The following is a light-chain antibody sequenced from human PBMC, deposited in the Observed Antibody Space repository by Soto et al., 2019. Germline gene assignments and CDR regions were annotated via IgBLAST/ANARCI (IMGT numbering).Light chain of an antibody. V-gene: IGKV1-39*01. CDR2: GAS. CDR1: QGISNY. J-gene: IGKJ4*01. CDR3: QQGSRTLT. Sequence: IQLTQSPASLPASVGDRVTITCRASQGISNYLAWYQQKPGKAPKLLTSGASSLRSGVPSRFSGSGSGTDFTLTINSLQPEDLATYYCQQGSRTLTFGGGTRWIS.